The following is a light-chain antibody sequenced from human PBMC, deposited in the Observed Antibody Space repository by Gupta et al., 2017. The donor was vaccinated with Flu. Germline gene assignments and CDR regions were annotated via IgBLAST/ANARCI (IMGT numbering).Light chain of an antibody. V-gene: IGLV3-19*01. CDR2: AKN. J-gene: IGLJ2*01. Sequence: SSELTQDPAVSVALGQAVRITCQGDSLRNPSASWYQQKPGQAPVLVIYAKNIRPPGIPDLFSGSSSGNTASLTITGAQAEDEADYYCNSRDSTDNHQAVFGGGTKLTVL. CDR3: NSRDSTDNHQAV. CDR1: SLRNPS.